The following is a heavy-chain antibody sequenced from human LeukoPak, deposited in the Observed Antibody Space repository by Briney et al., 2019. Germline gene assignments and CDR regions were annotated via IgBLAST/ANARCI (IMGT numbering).Heavy chain of an antibody. D-gene: IGHD5-18*01. CDR2: ISSSSSYI. V-gene: IGHV3-21*01. CDR1: GFTFSSYS. J-gene: IGHJ4*02. CDR3: AIASSGYRTIIDY. Sequence: GGSLRLSCAASGFTFSSYSMNWVRQAPGKGLEWVSSISSSSSYIYYADSVKGRFTISRDNAKNSLYLQMNSLRAEDTAVYYCAIASSGYRTIIDYWGQGTLVTVSS.